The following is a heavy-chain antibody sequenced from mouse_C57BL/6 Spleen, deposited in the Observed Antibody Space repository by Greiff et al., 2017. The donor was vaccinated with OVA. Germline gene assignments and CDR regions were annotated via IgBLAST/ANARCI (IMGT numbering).Heavy chain of an antibody. V-gene: IGHV5-4*03. CDR1: GFTFSSYA. J-gene: IGHJ4*01. Sequence: DVMLVESGGGLVKPGGSLKLSCAASGFTFSSYAMSWVRQTPEKRLEWVATISDGGSYTYYPDNVKGRFTISRDNAKNNLYLQMSHLKSEDTAMYYCARHYYGSSPRAMDYWGQGTSVTVSS. CDR2: ISDGGSYT. CDR3: ARHYYGSSPRAMDY. D-gene: IGHD1-1*01.